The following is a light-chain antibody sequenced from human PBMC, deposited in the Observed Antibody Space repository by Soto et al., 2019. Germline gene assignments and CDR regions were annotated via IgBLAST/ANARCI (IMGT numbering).Light chain of an antibody. V-gene: IGKV1-5*03. Sequence: DIQMTQSPSTLSASVGDRVTMTCRASQSISNWLAWYQHKRGKAPKLLIYKASSLESGVPSRFSGSGSGTEFTLTISSLQPDDFATYYSQQYDSGWTFGQGTKVEI. CDR1: QSISNW. CDR2: KAS. CDR3: QQYDSGWT. J-gene: IGKJ1*01.